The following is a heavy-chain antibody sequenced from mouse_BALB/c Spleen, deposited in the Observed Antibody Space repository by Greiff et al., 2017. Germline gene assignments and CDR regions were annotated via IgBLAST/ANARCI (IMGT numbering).Heavy chain of an antibody. J-gene: IGHJ3*01. D-gene: IGHD2-4*01. CDR3: ARRRGYDYAFAY. CDR2: ISNGGGST. V-gene: IGHV5-12-2*01. CDR1: GFTFSSYT. Sequence: EVQLVESGGGLVQPGGSLKLSCAASGFTFSSYTMSWVRQTPEKRLEWVAYISNGGGSTYYPDTVKGRFTISRDNAKNTLYLQMSSLKSEDTAMYYCARRRGYDYAFAYWGQGTLVTVSA.